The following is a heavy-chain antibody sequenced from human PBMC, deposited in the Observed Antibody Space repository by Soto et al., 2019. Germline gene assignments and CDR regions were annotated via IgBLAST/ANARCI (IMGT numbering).Heavy chain of an antibody. CDR1: GGSISSYY. CDR2: IYYSGST. Sequence: SETLSLTCTVSGGSISSYYWSWIRQPPGKGLEWIGYIYYSGSTNYNPSLKSRVTISVDTPKNQFSLKLSSVTAADTAVYYCARFVESGYLDYWGQGTLVTVSS. V-gene: IGHV4-59*12. CDR3: ARFVESGYLDY. D-gene: IGHD5-12*01. J-gene: IGHJ4*02.